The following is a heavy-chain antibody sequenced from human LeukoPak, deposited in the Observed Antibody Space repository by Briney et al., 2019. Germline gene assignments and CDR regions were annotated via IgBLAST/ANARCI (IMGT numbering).Heavy chain of an antibody. D-gene: IGHD2-2*01. Sequence: ASVKVSCKASGYTFTSYGISWVRQAPGQGLEWMGWISAYNGNTNYAQKLQGRVTMTTDTSTSTAYMELRSLRSDDTAVYYCARDCSSTSCHRAFDIWGQGTMVTVSS. CDR2: ISAYNGNT. CDR3: ARDCSSTSCHRAFDI. CDR1: GYTFTSYG. V-gene: IGHV1-18*01. J-gene: IGHJ3*02.